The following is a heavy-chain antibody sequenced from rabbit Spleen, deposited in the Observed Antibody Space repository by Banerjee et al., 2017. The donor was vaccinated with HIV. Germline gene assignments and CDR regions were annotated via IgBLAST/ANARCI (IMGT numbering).Heavy chain of an antibody. V-gene: IGHV1S45*01. CDR2: IVAGSSGSI. D-gene: IGHD2-1*01. J-gene: IGHJ5*01. CDR3: ARDGGDTDNYPDWLDL. CDR1: GFSFSRTHN. Sequence: QEQLEESGGDLVKPEGSLTLTCTASGFSFSRTHNMCWVRQAPGKGLELIACIVAGSSGSIYYASWAKGRFTISKTSSTTVTLQMTGLTAADTATYFCARDGGDTDNYPDWLDLWGPGTLVTVS.